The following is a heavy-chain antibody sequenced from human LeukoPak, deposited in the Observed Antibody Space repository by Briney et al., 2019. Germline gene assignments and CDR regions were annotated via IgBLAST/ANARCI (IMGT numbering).Heavy chain of an antibody. CDR3: AREHITMIVVGDYFDY. J-gene: IGHJ4*02. Sequence: SETLSLTCTVSGYSISSGYYWGWIRQPPGKGLGWIGSIYHSGSTYYNPSLKSRVTISVDTSKNQFSLKLSSVTAADTAVYYCAREHITMIVVGDYFDYWGQGTLVTVSS. V-gene: IGHV4-38-2*02. D-gene: IGHD3-22*01. CDR1: GYSISSGYY. CDR2: IYHSGST.